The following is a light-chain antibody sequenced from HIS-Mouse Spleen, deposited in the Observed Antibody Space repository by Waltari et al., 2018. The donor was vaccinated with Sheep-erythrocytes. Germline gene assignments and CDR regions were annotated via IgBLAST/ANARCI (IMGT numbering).Light chain of an antibody. CDR1: SSDVGGYNY. V-gene: IGLV2-8*01. CDR2: EVS. Sequence: QSALTQPPSASGSPGQSVTISCTGTSSDVGGYNYVPWYQQHPGKAPKLMIYEVSKLPSGVPERFAGSKSCNTASLTVSGLQAEDEADYYCSSYAGSNNWVFGGGTKLTVL. J-gene: IGLJ3*02. CDR3: SSYAGSNNWV.